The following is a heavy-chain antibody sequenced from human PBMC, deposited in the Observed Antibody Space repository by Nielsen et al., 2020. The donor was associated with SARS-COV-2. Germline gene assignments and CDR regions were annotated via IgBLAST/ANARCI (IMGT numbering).Heavy chain of an antibody. CDR1: GYTFTNYG. Sequence: ASVKVSCKASGYTFTNYGTSWVRQAPGQGLEWMGWISAHNGNTKYVQKLQGRVTMTTDTSTSTAHMELRSLRSDDTAVYYCARGTGEDYWGQGTLVTVSS. D-gene: IGHD3/OR15-3a*01. V-gene: IGHV1-18*01. CDR3: ARGTGEDY. CDR2: ISAHNGNT. J-gene: IGHJ4*02.